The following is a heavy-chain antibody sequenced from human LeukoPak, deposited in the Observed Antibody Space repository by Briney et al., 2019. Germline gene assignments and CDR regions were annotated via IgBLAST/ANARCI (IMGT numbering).Heavy chain of an antibody. CDR1: RGSISSGNYY. J-gene: IGHJ4*02. Sequence: SETLSLTCTVSRGSISSGNYYWGWIRQPPGKGLEWIGIIYYSGSTYYNPSLKSRVTISVDTSKNQFSLKLSSVTAADTAVYYCARSTDYDSSGYYYPTYYYFDYWGQGTLVTVSS. CDR2: IYYSGST. V-gene: IGHV4-39*01. D-gene: IGHD3-22*01. CDR3: ARSTDYDSSGYYYPTYYYFDY.